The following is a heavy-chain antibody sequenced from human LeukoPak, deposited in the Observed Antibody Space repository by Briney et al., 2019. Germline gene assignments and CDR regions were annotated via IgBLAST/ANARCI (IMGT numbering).Heavy chain of an antibody. CDR1: GGSISSGDYY. CDR2: IYYSGST. D-gene: IGHD4-17*01. Sequence: PSQTLSLTCTVSGGSISSGDYYWSWIRQPPGKGLEWIGYIYYSGSTYYNPSLKSRVTISVDTSKNQFSLKLSSMTAADTAVYYCASYGDLLYFQHWGQGTLVTVSS. CDR3: ASYGDLLYFQH. J-gene: IGHJ1*01. V-gene: IGHV4-30-4*08.